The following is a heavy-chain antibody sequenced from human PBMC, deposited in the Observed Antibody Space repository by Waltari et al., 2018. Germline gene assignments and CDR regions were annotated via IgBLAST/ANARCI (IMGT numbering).Heavy chain of an antibody. V-gene: IGHV1-24*01. D-gene: IGHD3-10*01. CDR2: FDPEDGET. CDR1: GSTLTELS. Sequence: QVQLVQSGAEVKKPGASVKVSCKVSGSTLTELSMHWVRQAPGTGLEWMGGFDPEDGETIYAQKFQGRVTMTEDTSTDTAYMELSSLRSEDTAVYYCATSGPYGSGSYYNWYFDYWGQGTLVTVSS. CDR3: ATSGPYGSGSYYNWYFDY. J-gene: IGHJ4*02.